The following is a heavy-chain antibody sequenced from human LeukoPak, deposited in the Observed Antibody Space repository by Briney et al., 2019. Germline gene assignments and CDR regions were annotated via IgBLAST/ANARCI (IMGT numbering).Heavy chain of an antibody. J-gene: IGHJ4*02. CDR1: GYSFTSYW. D-gene: IGHD3-22*01. CDR3: ARSHPPNYYDSSGYVY. CDR2: IYPGDSDT. Sequence: GESLKISCEGSGYSFTSYWIGWVRQMPGKGLEWMGIIYPGDSDTRYSPSFQGQVTISADKSISTAYLQWSSLKASDTAMYYCARSHPPNYYDSSGYVYWGQGTLVTVSS. V-gene: IGHV5-51*01.